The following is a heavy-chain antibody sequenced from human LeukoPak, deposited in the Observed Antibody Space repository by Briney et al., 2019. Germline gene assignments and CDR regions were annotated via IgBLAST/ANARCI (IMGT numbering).Heavy chain of an antibody. CDR1: GFTFSNAW. J-gene: IGHJ3*02. CDR3: TTDSVTARRDDAFDI. D-gene: IGHD2-21*02. CDR2: IKRKTDGGTT. Sequence: GGSLRLSCAASGFTFSNAWMSWVRQAPGKGLEWVGRIKRKTDGGTTDYAAPVKGRFTISRDDSKNMLYLQMNGLKNEDTAVYYCTTDSVTARRDDAFDIWGQGTVVTVSS. V-gene: IGHV3-15*01.